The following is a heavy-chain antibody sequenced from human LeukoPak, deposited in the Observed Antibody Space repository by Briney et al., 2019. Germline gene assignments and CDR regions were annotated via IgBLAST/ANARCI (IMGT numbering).Heavy chain of an antibody. CDR2: IDTAGDT. CDR1: GFTFTRYD. J-gene: IGHJ4*02. Sequence: GGSLRLSCAASGFTFTRYDMHWVRQATGKGLEWVSAIDTAGDTSYPGSVKGRFTISRENAKNSLYLQMNSLRAGDTAVYYCAREASGSGIQPLDYWGQGTLVTVSS. D-gene: IGHD3-10*01. V-gene: IGHV3-13*04. CDR3: AREASGSGIQPLDY.